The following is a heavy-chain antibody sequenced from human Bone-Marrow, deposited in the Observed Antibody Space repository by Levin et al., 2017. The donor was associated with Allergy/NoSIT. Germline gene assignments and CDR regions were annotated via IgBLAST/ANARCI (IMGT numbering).Heavy chain of an antibody. J-gene: IGHJ3*02. D-gene: IGHD2-2*01. V-gene: IGHV3-43D*04. CDR1: GFTFDDYA. CDR2: ISWDGGST. CDR3: SGYCSSTSCYDAFDI. Sequence: LSLTCAASGFTFDDYAMHWVRQAPGKGLEWVSLISWDGGSTYYADSVKGRFTISRDNSKNSLYLQMNSLRAEDTALYYCSGYCSSTSCYDAFDIWGQGTMVTVSS.